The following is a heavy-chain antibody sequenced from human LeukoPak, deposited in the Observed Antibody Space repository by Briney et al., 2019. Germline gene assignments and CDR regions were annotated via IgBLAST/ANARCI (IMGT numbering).Heavy chain of an antibody. Sequence: SVKVSCKASGGTFSSYAISWVRQAPGQGLEWMGGIIPIFGTANYAQKFQGRVTITADESTSTAYMELSSLRSEDTAVYYCAREASDCSSTSCYSGDYWGQGTLVTVSS. V-gene: IGHV1-69*13. CDR1: GGTFSSYA. J-gene: IGHJ4*02. D-gene: IGHD2-2*01. CDR2: IIPIFGTA. CDR3: AREASDCSSTSCYSGDY.